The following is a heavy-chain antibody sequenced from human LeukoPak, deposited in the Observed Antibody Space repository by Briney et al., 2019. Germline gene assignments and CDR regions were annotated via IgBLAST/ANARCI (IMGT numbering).Heavy chain of an antibody. Sequence: VGSLRLSRRASGFCFTTYSMSWGREALGKRLECGSVIRAEGDVTHSAHSVKGRVTISRDNFKNMLYLQMNSLRAEDTAIYYCATDGHCHDSGCPTKIVVAGYLDHWGQGTLVTVSS. V-gene: IGHV3-23*01. CDR3: ATDGHCHDSGCPTKIVVAGYLDH. D-gene: IGHD6-19*01. J-gene: IGHJ4*02. CDR1: GFCFTTYS. CDR2: IRAEGDVT.